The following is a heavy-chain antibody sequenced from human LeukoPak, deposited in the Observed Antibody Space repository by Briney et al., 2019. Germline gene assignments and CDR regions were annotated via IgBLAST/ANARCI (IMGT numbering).Heavy chain of an antibody. D-gene: IGHD4-17*01. CDR1: GFTFDDYA. V-gene: IGHV3-9*01. CDR3: AKDIGDYGDYHGAFDI. J-gene: IGHJ3*02. CDR2: ISWNSGSI. Sequence: GGSLRLSCAVSGFTFDDYAMHWVRQAPGKGLEWVSGISWNSGSIGYADSVKGRFTISRDNAKNSLYLQMNSLRAEDTALYYCAKDIGDYGDYHGAFDIWGQGTMVTVSS.